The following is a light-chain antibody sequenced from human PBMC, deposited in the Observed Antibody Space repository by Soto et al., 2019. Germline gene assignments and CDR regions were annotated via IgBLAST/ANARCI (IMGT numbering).Light chain of an antibody. V-gene: IGKV1-27*01. CDR1: QDISNY. J-gene: IGKJ1*01. Sequence: DIQMTQSPSSLSASVGDRVTITCRASQDISNYLAWYQQKPGKVPKLLIYAASTLHSGVPSRFSGSGSGTDFTLTISGLQPEDVANCYCQKYNGAPWTFGQGTKVEIE. CDR3: QKYNGAPWT. CDR2: AAS.